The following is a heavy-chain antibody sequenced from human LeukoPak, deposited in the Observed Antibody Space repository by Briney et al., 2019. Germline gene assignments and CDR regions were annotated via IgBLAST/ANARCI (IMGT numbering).Heavy chain of an antibody. V-gene: IGHV4-59*01. CDR3: ARGGPPTYYDSSGYQYYFDY. CDR2: IYYSGST. J-gene: IGHJ4*02. D-gene: IGHD3-22*01. CDR1: GGSISSYY. Sequence: SETLSLTCTVSGGSISSYYWSWIRQPPGKGLEWIGYIYYSGSTNYNPSLKSRVTISVDTSKNQFSLKLSSVTAADTAVYYCARGGPPTYYDSSGYQYYFDYWGQGTLVTVSS.